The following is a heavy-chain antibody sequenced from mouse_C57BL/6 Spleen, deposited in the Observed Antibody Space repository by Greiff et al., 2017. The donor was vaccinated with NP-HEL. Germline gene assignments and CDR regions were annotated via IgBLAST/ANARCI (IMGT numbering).Heavy chain of an antibody. Sequence: EVKLMESGPGLVKPSQSLSLTCSVSGYSITSGYYWNWIRQFPGNKLEWRGYISYDGSNNYNPSLKNRISITRDTSNNQTFLNVNSVTTENTASYYCAEDLGGFDYWGQGTTLTVSS. CDR3: AEDLGGFDY. D-gene: IGHD4-1*01. J-gene: IGHJ2*01. V-gene: IGHV3-6*01. CDR1: GYSITSGYY. CDR2: ISYDGSN.